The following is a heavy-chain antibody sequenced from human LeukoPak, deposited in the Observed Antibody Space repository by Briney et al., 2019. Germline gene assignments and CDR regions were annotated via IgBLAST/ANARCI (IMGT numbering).Heavy chain of an antibody. J-gene: IGHJ4*02. CDR2: ISYDGSNK. CDR3: ARENTIFGVVINY. CDR1: GFTFSSYA. Sequence: GRSLRLSCAASGFTFSSYAMHWVRQAPGKGLEWVAVISYDGSNKYYADSVKGRFTISRDNAKNSLYLQMNSLRAEDTAVYYCARENTIFGVVINYWGQGTLVTVSS. V-gene: IGHV3-30-3*01. D-gene: IGHD3-3*01.